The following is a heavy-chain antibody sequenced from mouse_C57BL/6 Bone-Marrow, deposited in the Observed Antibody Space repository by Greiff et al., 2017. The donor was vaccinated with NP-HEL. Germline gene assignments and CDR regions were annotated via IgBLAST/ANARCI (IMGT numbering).Heavy chain of an antibody. J-gene: IGHJ1*03. D-gene: IGHD2-3*01. V-gene: IGHV1-80*01. Sequence: QVQLQQSGAELVKPGASVKISCKASGYAFSSYWMNWVKQRPGKGLEWIGQIYPGDGDTNYNGKFKGKATLTADKSSSTAYMQLSSLTSEDSAVYFCARCLRLLPYWYFDVWGTGTTVTVSS. CDR1: GYAFSSYW. CDR2: IYPGDGDT. CDR3: ARCLRLLPYWYFDV.